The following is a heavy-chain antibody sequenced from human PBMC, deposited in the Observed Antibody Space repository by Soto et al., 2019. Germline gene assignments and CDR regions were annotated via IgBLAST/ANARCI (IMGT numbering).Heavy chain of an antibody. CDR1: GGSISSGGYY. CDR3: AREAAAGKGGGWFDP. V-gene: IGHV4-31*03. Sequence: QVQLQESGPGLVKPSQTLSLTCTVSGGSISSGGYYWSWIRQHPGKGLEWIGYIYYSGSTYYNPSLKGRVTISVDTSKNQFPLKLSSVTAADTAVYYCAREAAAGKGGGWFDPWGQGTLVTVSS. J-gene: IGHJ5*02. CDR2: IYYSGST. D-gene: IGHD6-13*01.